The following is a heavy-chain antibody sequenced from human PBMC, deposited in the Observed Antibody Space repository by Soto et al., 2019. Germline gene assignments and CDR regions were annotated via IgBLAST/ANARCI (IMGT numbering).Heavy chain of an antibody. D-gene: IGHD1-1*01. CDR3: AREEQLGYYGMDV. CDR1: GYTFTGYY. V-gene: IGHV1-2*04. CDR2: INTYTGST. J-gene: IGHJ6*02. Sequence: ASVKVSCKASGYTFTGYYIHWVRQAPGQGLEWMGWINTYTGSTNYAQKFQGWVTLTRDTSISTAYMEMNRLTSDDTAVYYCAREEQLGYYGMDVWGQGTTVTVSS.